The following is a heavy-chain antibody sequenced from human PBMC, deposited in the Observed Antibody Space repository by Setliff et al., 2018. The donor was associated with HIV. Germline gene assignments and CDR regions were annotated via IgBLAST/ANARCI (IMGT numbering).Heavy chain of an antibody. J-gene: IGHJ4*02. CDR1: GGSISSNHW. Sequence: SETLSLTCAVSGGSISSNHWWSWVRQPPGKGLEWIGEMHHSGSNNYNPSPTSRVIISVDKSNNLFSLNLTSVTAADTAVYYCASGDPLRFLDYWGQGTLVTVSS. V-gene: IGHV4-4*02. D-gene: IGHD3-10*01. CDR3: ASGDPLRFLDY. CDR2: MHHSGSN.